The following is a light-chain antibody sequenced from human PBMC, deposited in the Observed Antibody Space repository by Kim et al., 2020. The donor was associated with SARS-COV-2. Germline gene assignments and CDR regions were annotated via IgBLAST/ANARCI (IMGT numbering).Light chain of an antibody. CDR1: SSDVGVFNL. J-gene: IGLJ3*02. CDR3: CSYAGNGIMV. CDR2: DVN. Sequence: GQSITISCTGTSSDVGVFNLVSWYQQHPGKAPKLMIFDVNKRPSGVSNRFSGSKSVNTASLTISGLQPEDEADYYCCSYAGNGIMVFDGGSQLTVL. V-gene: IGLV2-23*02.